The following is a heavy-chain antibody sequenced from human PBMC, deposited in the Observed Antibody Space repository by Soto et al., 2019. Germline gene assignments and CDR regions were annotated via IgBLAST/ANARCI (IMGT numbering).Heavy chain of an antibody. D-gene: IGHD2-2*02. Sequence: PGGSLRLSCATSVFTFSNFDMHWVRQVPGKGLEWVSAIGAARDPYYLGSVKGRFTISRENAKNSVYLQMNDLRAGDSAVYYCARAYTGRLPRRADYYYAMDVWGQGTTVTVSS. V-gene: IGHV3-13*05. CDR3: ARAYTGRLPRRADYYYAMDV. CDR2: IGAARDP. CDR1: VFTFSNFD. J-gene: IGHJ6*02.